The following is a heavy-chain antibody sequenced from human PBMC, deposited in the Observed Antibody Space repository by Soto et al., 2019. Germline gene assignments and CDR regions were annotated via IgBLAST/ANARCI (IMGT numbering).Heavy chain of an antibody. D-gene: IGHD3-10*01. CDR1: GGSISSYY. CDR3: ARDKGMTTYYYYGMDV. V-gene: IGHV4-59*01. CDR2: IYYSGST. J-gene: IGHJ6*02. Sequence: SETLSLTCTVSGGSISSYYWSWIRQPPGKGLEWIGYIYYSGSTNYNPSLKSRVTISVDTSKNQFSLKLSSVTAADTAVYYCARDKGMTTYYYYGMDVWGQGXTVTVYS.